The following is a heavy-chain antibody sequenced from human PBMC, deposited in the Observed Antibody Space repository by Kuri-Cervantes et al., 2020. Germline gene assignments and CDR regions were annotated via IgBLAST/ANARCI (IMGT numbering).Heavy chain of an antibody. J-gene: IGHJ4*02. D-gene: IGHD5/OR15-5a*01. Sequence: ASVKVSCKASGYTFTSYYMHWVRQAPGQGLEWMGIIGPSGGSRSYAQRFQGRVTMTRDTSTSTVYMELSSLRSEDTAVYYCASSSVTISWTFDYWGQGTLVTVSS. CDR3: ASSSVTISWTFDY. CDR1: GYTFTSYY. V-gene: IGHV1-46*01. CDR2: IGPSGGSR.